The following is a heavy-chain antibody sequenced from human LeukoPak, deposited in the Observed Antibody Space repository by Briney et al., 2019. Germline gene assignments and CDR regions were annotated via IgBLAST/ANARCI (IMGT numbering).Heavy chain of an antibody. Sequence: GGSLRLSCAASVFRFSDHTMNWVRQAPGKGLEWVSSIGGTNGAIFYADSVKGRFTISRDDVENSLSLQMNSLRAEDTAVYYCTRDRSYSDFDYWGQGTLVTVSS. CDR3: TRDRSYSDFDY. J-gene: IGHJ4*02. CDR1: VFRFSDHT. CDR2: IGGTNGAI. D-gene: IGHD3-10*01. V-gene: IGHV3-21*01.